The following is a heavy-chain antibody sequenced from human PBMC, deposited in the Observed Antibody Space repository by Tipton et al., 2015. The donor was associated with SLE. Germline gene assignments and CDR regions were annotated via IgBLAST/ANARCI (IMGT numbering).Heavy chain of an antibody. J-gene: IGHJ4*02. CDR1: GGSISSYY. CDR3: ARHGYSDYGIDY. CDR2: THYSGTT. V-gene: IGHV4-59*08. D-gene: IGHD4-11*01. Sequence: TLSLTCTVSGGSISSYYWSWIRQPPGKGLEWIGYTHYSGTTNYDPSLKSRVTMSVDTSKNQFSLKLSSVTAADTAMYYCARHGYSDYGIDYWGQGTLVTVSS.